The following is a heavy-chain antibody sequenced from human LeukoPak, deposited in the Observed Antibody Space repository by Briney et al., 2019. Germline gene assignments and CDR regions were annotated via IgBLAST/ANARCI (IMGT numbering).Heavy chain of an antibody. Sequence: PGGSLRLSCAASGFTFSSYAMHWVRQAPGKGLEWVAVISYDGSNKYYADSVKDRFTISRDNSKNTLYLQMNSLRAEDTAVYYCARDRVEDYDYVWGSYRHEAFDIWGQGTMVTVSS. V-gene: IGHV3-30-3*01. CDR3: ARDRVEDYDYVWGSYRHEAFDI. D-gene: IGHD3-16*02. J-gene: IGHJ3*02. CDR2: ISYDGSNK. CDR1: GFTFSSYA.